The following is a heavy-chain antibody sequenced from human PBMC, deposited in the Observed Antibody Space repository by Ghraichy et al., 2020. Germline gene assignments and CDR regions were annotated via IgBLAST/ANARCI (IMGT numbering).Heavy chain of an antibody. Sequence: ESLNISCTVSGGSVSSSSDYWGWIRQPPGKGLEWIGYIYYTGSTDYNPSLKSRVTISVDTSKNQFSLKLASVTAADTAVYYCARGGGMVSTGYYYMDVWGKGTTVTVSS. CDR2: IYYTGST. V-gene: IGHV4-61*01. CDR3: ARGGGMVSTGYYYMDV. CDR1: GGSVSSSSDY. D-gene: IGHD5/OR15-5a*01. J-gene: IGHJ6*03.